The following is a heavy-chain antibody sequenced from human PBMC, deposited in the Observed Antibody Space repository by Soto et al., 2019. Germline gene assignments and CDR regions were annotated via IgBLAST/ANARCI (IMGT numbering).Heavy chain of an antibody. CDR3: AREGGAYSSGWRYFDY. J-gene: IGHJ4*02. D-gene: IGHD6-19*01. Sequence: QVQLVQSGAEVKEPGSSVKVSCKASGGTFSTYSISWVRQAPGQGLEWMGMIIPMFGTPDYAQKSQGRVTITADESTSTVYMELSSLRSEDTAMYYCAREGGAYSSGWRYFDYWGQGTLVTVSS. CDR1: GGTFSTYS. CDR2: IIPMFGTP. V-gene: IGHV1-69*18.